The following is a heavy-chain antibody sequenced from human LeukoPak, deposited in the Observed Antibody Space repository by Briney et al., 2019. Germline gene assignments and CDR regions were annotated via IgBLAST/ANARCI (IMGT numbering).Heavy chain of an antibody. V-gene: IGHV3-7*01. CDR3: AGGGGYLIDY. D-gene: IGHD3-22*01. CDR2: IKSDGTEE. CDR1: GFTFSSYW. J-gene: IGHJ4*02. Sequence: GGSLRLSCTASGFTFSSYWMNWVRQVPGKALEWVAIIKSDGTEEHYLDSVKGRFTISRDNANNLLFLQMNSLRAEDTAVYYCAGGGGYLIDYWGQGTLVTVSS.